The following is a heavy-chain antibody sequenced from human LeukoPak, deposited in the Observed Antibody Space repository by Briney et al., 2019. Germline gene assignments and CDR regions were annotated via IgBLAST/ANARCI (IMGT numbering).Heavy chain of an antibody. Sequence: GGSPRLSCAASGFTFSSYAMSWLRQAPGKGLEWVSGISGSGGSTYYADSVKGRFTISRDNSKNTLYLQMNSLRAEDTAVYYCAKDPPRGYSYGYRDYWGQGTLVTVSS. CDR2: ISGSGGST. CDR1: GFTFSSYA. V-gene: IGHV3-23*01. D-gene: IGHD5-18*01. CDR3: AKDPPRGYSYGYRDY. J-gene: IGHJ4*02.